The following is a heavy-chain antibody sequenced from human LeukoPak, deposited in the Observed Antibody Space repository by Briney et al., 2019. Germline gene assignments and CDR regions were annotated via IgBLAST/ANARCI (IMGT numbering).Heavy chain of an antibody. CDR1: GYTFTSYY. Sequence: ASVKVSCKASGYTFTSYYMHWVRQAPGQGLEWMGWINPNTGNTNYEQKFQGKVTMTRDTSISTAYMELRSLRSDDTAVYYCARYDDSSELAFDIWGQGTMVTVSS. V-gene: IGHV1-2*02. J-gene: IGHJ3*02. CDR3: ARYDDSSELAFDI. D-gene: IGHD3-22*01. CDR2: INPNTGNT.